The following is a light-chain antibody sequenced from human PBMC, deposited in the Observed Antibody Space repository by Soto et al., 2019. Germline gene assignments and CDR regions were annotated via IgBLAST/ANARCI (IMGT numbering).Light chain of an antibody. CDR1: SSGIGGNDS. Sequence: QSALTQPASVSGSPGQSITISCTGVSSGIGGNDSVSWYQQHPGKAPKLLIYEVTYRPSGVSNRFSGSESGNTASLTISGLQVEDEADYYCSSYTSTSTMVFGGGTKLTVL. J-gene: IGLJ2*01. CDR2: EVT. V-gene: IGLV2-14*01. CDR3: SSYTSTSTMV.